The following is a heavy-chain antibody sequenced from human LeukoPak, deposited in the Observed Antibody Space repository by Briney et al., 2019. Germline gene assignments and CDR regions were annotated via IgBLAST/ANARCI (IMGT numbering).Heavy chain of an antibody. CDR3: ARDQYEGICPDH. J-gene: IGHJ5*02. CDR2: ISGSSNYV. CDR1: GFTFSRYD. D-gene: IGHD2/OR15-2a*01. V-gene: IGHV3-21*06. Sequence: GGSLRLSCAGSGFTFSRYDMNWVRQAPGKGLEWVSFISGSSNYVYYADSVMGRFTVTRDNARNSLYLQMNSQGAGDTAVYHCARDQYEGICPDHWGQGGLVTVSS.